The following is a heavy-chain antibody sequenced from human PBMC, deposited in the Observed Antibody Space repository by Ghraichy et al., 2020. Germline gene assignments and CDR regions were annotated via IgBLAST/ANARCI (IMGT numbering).Heavy chain of an antibody. V-gene: IGHV3-23*01. CDR3: AKSIGTIAAGATD. D-gene: IGHD6-13*01. CDR2: ISGGGDGT. J-gene: IGHJ4*02. CDR1: GFTFNNYV. Sequence: GGSLRLSCTASGFTFNNYVMSWVRQAPGKGLEWVSTISGGGDGTYYADSVKGRFTISRDNSKNTLYLQMNSLRAKDTAVYYCAKSIGTIAAGATDWGQGTLVTVSS.